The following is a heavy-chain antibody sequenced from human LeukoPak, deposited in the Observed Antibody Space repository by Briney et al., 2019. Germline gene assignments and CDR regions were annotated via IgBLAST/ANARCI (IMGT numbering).Heavy chain of an antibody. CDR1: GFTFSNYA. Sequence: GGSLRLSCAASGFTFSNYAMSWVRQAPGKGLEWVTGIRGSGAGTYYADSVKGRFTISRDNSKNTLYLQMNSLTAEDTAVYYCAKDPRYDSLGYSFDPWGQGTPVTVPS. CDR2: IRGSGAGT. V-gene: IGHV3-23*01. CDR3: AKDPRYDSLGYSFDP. J-gene: IGHJ5*02. D-gene: IGHD3-22*01.